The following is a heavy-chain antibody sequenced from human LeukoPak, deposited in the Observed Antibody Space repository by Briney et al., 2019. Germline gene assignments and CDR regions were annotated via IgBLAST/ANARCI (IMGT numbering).Heavy chain of an antibody. Sequence: SETLSLTCTVSGVSVRSYNYWSWVRQPPGKSLEWLGEVYHSGSTIYNPSLESRITISMDTSKNQFSLKLSSVTAADTAVYYCAREIGDYYDSSGYSFFDYWGQGTLVTVSS. D-gene: IGHD3-22*01. CDR3: AREIGDYYDSSGYSFFDY. CDR2: VYHSGST. J-gene: IGHJ4*02. CDR1: GVSVRSYNY. V-gene: IGHV4-4*02.